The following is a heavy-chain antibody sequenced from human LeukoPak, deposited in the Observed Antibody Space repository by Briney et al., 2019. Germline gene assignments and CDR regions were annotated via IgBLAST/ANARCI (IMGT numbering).Heavy chain of an antibody. D-gene: IGHD3-16*02. CDR3: AKWTMITLGGVIVPDAFDI. Sequence: GGSLRLSCAASGFTFSSYAMSWVRQAPGKGLEWVSAISGSGGSTYYADSVKGRFTISRDNSKNTLYLQMNSLRAEDTAVYYCAKWTMITLGGVIVPDAFDIWGKGQWSPSLQ. CDR1: GFTFSSYA. J-gene: IGHJ3*02. V-gene: IGHV3-23*01. CDR2: ISGSGGST.